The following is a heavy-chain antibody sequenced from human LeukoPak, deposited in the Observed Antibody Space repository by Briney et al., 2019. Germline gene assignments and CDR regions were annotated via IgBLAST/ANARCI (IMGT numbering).Heavy chain of an antibody. D-gene: IGHD3-10*01. V-gene: IGHV3-48*04. CDR2: ISGSGSTI. CDR3: ARDYGPFDY. J-gene: IGHJ4*02. CDR1: GFTFSSYS. Sequence: GGSLRLSCAASGFTFSSYSMNWVRQAPGKGLEWVSYISGSGSTIYYADSVKGRFTISRDNAKNSLYLQMNSLRAEDTAVYYCARDYGPFDYWGQGTLVTVSS.